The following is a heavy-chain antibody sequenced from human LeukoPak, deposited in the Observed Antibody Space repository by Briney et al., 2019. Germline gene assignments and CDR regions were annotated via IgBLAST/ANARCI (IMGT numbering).Heavy chain of an antibody. J-gene: IGHJ4*02. CDR3: ASARTRYDFWSGYYGDY. CDR2: INLILGIA. D-gene: IGHD3-3*01. CDR1: GGTFSSYT. Sequence: ASVKLSFKASGGTFSSYTISWVRQAPGQGLEWKGMINLILGIANYAQKFQGRVTITADKSTSTAYMELSSLRSEDTAVDYCASARTRYDFWSGYYGDYWGQGTLVTVSS. V-gene: IGHV1-69*02.